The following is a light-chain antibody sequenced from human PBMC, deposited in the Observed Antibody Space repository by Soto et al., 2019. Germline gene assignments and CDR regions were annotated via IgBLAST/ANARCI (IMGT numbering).Light chain of an antibody. CDR1: SGTIASNY. Sequence: NFMLTQPHSVSESPGKTVTISCTRSSGTIASNYVQWYQQRPGSAPTTVISEDNQRPSGVPDRFSGSIDSSSNSASLSISGLKTEDDADYYCQSYHSTKRGVFGGGTKLTVL. CDR2: EDN. CDR3: QSYHSTKRGV. V-gene: IGLV6-57*04. J-gene: IGLJ3*02.